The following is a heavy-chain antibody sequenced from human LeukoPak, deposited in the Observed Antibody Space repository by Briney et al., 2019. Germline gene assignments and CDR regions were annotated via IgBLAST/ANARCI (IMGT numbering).Heavy chain of an antibody. CDR3: ARGSRLDP. Sequence: KPSETLSLTCTVSGGSISSSSYYWGWIRQPPGKGLEWIGSIYYSGSTYYNPSLKSRVTISVDTSKNQFSLKLSSVTAADTAVYYCARGSRLDPWGQGTLVTVSS. J-gene: IGHJ5*02. CDR1: GGSISSSSYY. V-gene: IGHV4-39*07. CDR2: IYYSGST.